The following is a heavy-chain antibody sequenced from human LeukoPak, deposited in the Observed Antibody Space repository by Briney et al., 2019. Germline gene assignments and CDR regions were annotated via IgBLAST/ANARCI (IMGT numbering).Heavy chain of an antibody. CDR2: IGRGGGDT. CDR3: AKDQNCSGGSCYRRNFDF. V-gene: IGHV3-43*02. D-gene: IGHD2-15*01. J-gene: IGHJ4*02. CDR1: GFTFDTYA. Sequence: QSGGSLRLSCAASGFTFDTYAMSWFRQAPGKGLEWVSTIGRGGGDTYYADSVKGRFTISRDNSKNSLYLQMNSLRTEDTALYYCAKDQNCSGGSCYRRNFDFWGQGTLVTVSS.